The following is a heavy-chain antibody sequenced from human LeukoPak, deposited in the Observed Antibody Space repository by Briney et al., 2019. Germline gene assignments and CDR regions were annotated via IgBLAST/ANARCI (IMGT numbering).Heavy chain of an antibody. V-gene: IGHV3-23*01. Sequence: GGSLRLSCAASVFTFSTYSMRWVRQAPGKGLEWVSAISGSGGSTYYADSVKGRFTISRDNSKNTLYLQMNSLRAEDTAVYYCAKGSRDLDYWGQGTLVTVSS. CDR1: VFTFSTYS. J-gene: IGHJ4*02. CDR3: AKGSRDLDY. D-gene: IGHD3-10*01. CDR2: ISGSGGST.